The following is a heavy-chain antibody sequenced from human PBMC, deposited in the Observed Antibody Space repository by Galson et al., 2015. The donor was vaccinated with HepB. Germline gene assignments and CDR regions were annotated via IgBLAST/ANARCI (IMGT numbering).Heavy chain of an antibody. J-gene: IGHJ4*02. CDR1: GFTFRSYW. V-gene: IGHV3-7*03. Sequence: SLRLSCAASGFTFRSYWMAWVRQAPGKGLEWVANIKEDGSEKYYVDSVKGRYTISRDNAKNSLYLQMNSLKTEDTAVYYCARQTDSCHDYWGQGTLVTVSS. CDR3: ARQTDSCHDY. CDR2: IKEDGSEK. D-gene: IGHD2-2*01.